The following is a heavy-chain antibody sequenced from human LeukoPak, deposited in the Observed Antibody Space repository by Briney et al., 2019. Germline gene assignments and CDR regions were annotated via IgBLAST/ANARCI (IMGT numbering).Heavy chain of an antibody. CDR3: ARDRAYSSGWYVPYY. CDR2: IYYSGST. CDR1: GGSISSGGYS. J-gene: IGHJ4*02. V-gene: IGHV4-31*03. D-gene: IGHD6-19*01. Sequence: SQTLSLTCTVPGGSISSGGYSWSWISQPPGKGMEWIGSIYYSGSTYYNPSLKSRVTISVDTSKNQFSLKLSSVTAADTAVYYCARDRAYSSGWYVPYYWGQGTLVTVSS.